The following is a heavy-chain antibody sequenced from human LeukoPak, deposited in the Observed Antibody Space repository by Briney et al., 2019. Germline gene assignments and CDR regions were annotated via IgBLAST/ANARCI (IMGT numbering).Heavy chain of an antibody. D-gene: IGHD1-26*01. CDR2: IIPIFGTA. CDR1: GYTFTSYG. CDR3: ATPSKSGAFDY. V-gene: IGHV1-69*05. J-gene: IGHJ4*02. Sequence: SVKVSCKASGYTFTSYGISWVRQAPGQGLEWMGGIIPIFGTANYAQKFQGRVTITTDESTSTAYMELSSLRSEDTAVYYCATPSKSGAFDYWGQGTLVTVSS.